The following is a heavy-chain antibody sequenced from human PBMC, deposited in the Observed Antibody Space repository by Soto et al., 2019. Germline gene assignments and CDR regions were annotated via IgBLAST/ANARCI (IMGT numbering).Heavy chain of an antibody. CDR3: ANHGSGSRTIDS. V-gene: IGHV3-74*01. J-gene: IGHJ4*02. D-gene: IGHD3-10*01. CDR1: GFTFSTYG. Sequence: EVQLVESGGGLVQPGGSLRLSCATSGFTFSTYGMHWVRQAPGKGLVWVSRINSDGSSTSYADSVKGRFTISRDNAKNTLYLQLNSLRAEDTAVYYCANHGSGSRTIDSWGQGTRVTVSS. CDR2: INSDGSST.